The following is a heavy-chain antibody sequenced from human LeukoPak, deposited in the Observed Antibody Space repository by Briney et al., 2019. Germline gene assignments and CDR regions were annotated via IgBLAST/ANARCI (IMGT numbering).Heavy chain of an antibody. J-gene: IGHJ4*02. CDR2: ISGSGGST. CDR1: GFTFSSYA. V-gene: IGHV3-23*01. D-gene: IGHD5-12*01. Sequence: GGSLRLSCAASGFTFSSYAMSWVRQAPGKGLEWVSAISGSGGSTYYADSVKGRLTISRDNSKNTVSLQMDRLRAEDTGVYYCARDVNYDHHYWGRGTLVTVSS. CDR3: ARDVNYDHHY.